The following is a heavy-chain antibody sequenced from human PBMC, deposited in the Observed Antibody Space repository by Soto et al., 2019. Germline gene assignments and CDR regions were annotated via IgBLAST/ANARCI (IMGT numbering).Heavy chain of an antibody. CDR1: GYIFTSYY. CDR3: ARGYTFPFDP. D-gene: IGHD1-26*01. J-gene: IGHJ5*02. V-gene: IGHV1-3*01. Sequence: ASVKVSCKASGYIFTSYYIHWVRQAPGQRLEWMGWINAGNVNTKYSQKFQGRVTITRDTSASTAYMELSSLRSEDTAVYYCARGYTFPFDPWGQGTLVTVSS. CDR2: INAGNVNT.